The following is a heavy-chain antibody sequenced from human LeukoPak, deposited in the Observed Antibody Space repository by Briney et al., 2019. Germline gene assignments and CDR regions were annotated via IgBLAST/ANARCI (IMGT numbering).Heavy chain of an antibody. V-gene: IGHV4-34*01. CDR3: ARGGLASDY. CDR2: INHSGST. J-gene: IGHJ4*02. D-gene: IGHD6-19*01. Sequence: SETLSLTCAVYGGSFSGYYWSWIRQPPGKGLEWIGEINHSGSTNYNPSIKSRVTISVDTSKNQFSLKLSSVTAADTAVYYCARGGLASDYWGQGTLVTVSS. CDR1: GGSFSGYY.